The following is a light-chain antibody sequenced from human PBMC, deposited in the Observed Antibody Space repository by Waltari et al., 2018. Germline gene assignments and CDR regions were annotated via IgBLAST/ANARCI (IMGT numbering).Light chain of an antibody. J-gene: IGLJ1*01. V-gene: IGLV2-14*03. CDR2: DVT. CDR3: SSYTTSISYV. Sequence: QSALTQPASVSGSPGQSITISCTGTSSDIGVYNHVSWYQQHPGKAPKLMIYDVTNRPSGVSDRFSGSKSDYTASLTMSGLQAEDEAYYYCSSYTTSISYVFGTGTRVTVL. CDR1: SSDIGVYNH.